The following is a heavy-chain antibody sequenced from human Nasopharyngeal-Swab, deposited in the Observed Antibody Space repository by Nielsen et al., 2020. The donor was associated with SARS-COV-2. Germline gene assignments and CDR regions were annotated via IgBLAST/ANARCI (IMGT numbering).Heavy chain of an antibody. CDR2: VIPMSRTA. CDR1: GDTFTKYT. D-gene: IGHD3-22*01. Sequence: SVKVSCKASGDTFTKYTFSWERQAPGLGLEWMGGVIPMSRTANYAQKFQGRVTITADESTSTAYMELSSLRSEDTAVYYCARSHGYYFDSSNFHPGDWGQGTLVTVSS. CDR3: ARSHGYYFDSSNFHPGD. J-gene: IGHJ1*01. V-gene: IGHV1-69*13.